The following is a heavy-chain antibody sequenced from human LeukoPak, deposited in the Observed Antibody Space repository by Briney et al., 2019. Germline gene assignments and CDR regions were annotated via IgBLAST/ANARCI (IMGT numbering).Heavy chain of an antibody. J-gene: IGHJ4*02. CDR2: ISGSGGST. Sequence: PGRSLRLSCAASGFTFNGHDMYWVRQAPGKGLEWVSAISGSGGSTYYADSVKGRFTISRDNSKNTLYLQMNSLRAEDTAVYYCAKEVVVVITTPTEAGFDYWGQGTLVTVSS. V-gene: IGHV3-23*01. CDR3: AKEVVVVITTPTEAGFDY. CDR1: GFTFNGHD. D-gene: IGHD3-22*01.